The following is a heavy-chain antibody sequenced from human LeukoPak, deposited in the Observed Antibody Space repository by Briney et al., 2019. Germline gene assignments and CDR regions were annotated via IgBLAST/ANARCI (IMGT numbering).Heavy chain of an antibody. J-gene: IGHJ4*02. CDR1: GFNFSDYY. CDR2: SSGSGSYT. CDR3: ARGKRDGVGLLHFDY. D-gene: IGHD5-24*01. Sequence: GGPLRLSCAASGFNFSDYYLNWSRQAPGSGLEWVSYSSGSGSYTNHADSLKGRFTISRDNAKNSLYLQMNSLRAEETAVYYWARGKRDGVGLLHFDYWGQGTLVTVSS. V-gene: IGHV3-11*05.